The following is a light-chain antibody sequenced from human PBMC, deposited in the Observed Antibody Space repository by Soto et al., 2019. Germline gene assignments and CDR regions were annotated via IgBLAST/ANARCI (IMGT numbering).Light chain of an antibody. CDR2: DVI. Sequence: QSALTQPSSVSVSPGQSITISCTGTSSDVGFSNFISWYQQHPGKAPKLLISDVIDRPSGVSDRFSGSKSGNTASLTISGLQAEDEADYYCSSFTSTNTDVFGTGTKVTVL. J-gene: IGLJ1*01. CDR1: SSDVGFSNF. V-gene: IGLV2-14*03. CDR3: SSFTSTNTDV.